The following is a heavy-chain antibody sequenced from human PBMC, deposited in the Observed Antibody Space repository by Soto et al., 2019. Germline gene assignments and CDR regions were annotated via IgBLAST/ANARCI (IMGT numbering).Heavy chain of an antibody. J-gene: IGHJ3*01. CDR3: ARDAPRGYYDSSGQATGL. CDR2: ISSSSSYI. Sequence: GGSLRLSCAASGFTFSSYRMNCVRQAPGKGLEWVSSISSSSSYIYYADSVKGRFTISRDNAKNSLYLQMNSLRAEDTAVYYCARDAPRGYYDSSGQATGLWGQGTMVTVSS. CDR1: GFTFSSYR. D-gene: IGHD3-22*01. V-gene: IGHV3-21*01.